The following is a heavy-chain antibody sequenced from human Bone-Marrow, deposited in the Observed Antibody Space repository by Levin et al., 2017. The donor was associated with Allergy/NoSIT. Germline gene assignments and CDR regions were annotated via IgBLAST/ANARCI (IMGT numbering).Heavy chain of an antibody. V-gene: IGHV3-23*01. CDR2: ISSSGGHT. J-gene: IGHJ4*02. CDR1: GFNFTNYA. CDR3: TKIDYGY. D-gene: IGHD4-17*01. Sequence: PSETLSLTCAASGFNFTNYAMSWVRQAPGKGLEWVSTISSSGGHTKYADSVKGRITVSRDNSKKTLFLQMSSLRAEDTAVYYCTKIDYGYWGQGTMVTVSS.